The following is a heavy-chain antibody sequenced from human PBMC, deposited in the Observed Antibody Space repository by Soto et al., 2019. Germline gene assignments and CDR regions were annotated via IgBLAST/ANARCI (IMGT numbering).Heavy chain of an antibody. Sequence: QVQLVESGGGVVQPGRSLRLSCAASGFTFSSYGMHWVRQAPGKGLEWVAVISYDGSNKYYADSVKGRFTISRDNSKNTLYLQMNSLRAEDTAVYYCAKGRKDSESYLFDYWGQGTLVTVSS. CDR1: GFTFSSYG. V-gene: IGHV3-30*18. CDR3: AKGRKDSESYLFDY. D-gene: IGHD1-26*01. CDR2: ISYDGSNK. J-gene: IGHJ4*02.